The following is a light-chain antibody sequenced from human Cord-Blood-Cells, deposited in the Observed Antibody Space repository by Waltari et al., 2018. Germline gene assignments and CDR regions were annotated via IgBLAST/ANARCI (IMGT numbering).Light chain of an antibody. Sequence: EIMMTQSPATLSVFLGKRATISCRASQSVSSNLAWYQKKPGQAPRLLIYGASTRTTGIPARFSGSGSGTEFTLTISSLRSEDFAVYFCQQYNNWPSGTFGQGTKVEIK. CDR2: GAS. V-gene: IGKV3-15*01. J-gene: IGKJ1*01. CDR3: QQYNNWPSGT. CDR1: QSVSSN.